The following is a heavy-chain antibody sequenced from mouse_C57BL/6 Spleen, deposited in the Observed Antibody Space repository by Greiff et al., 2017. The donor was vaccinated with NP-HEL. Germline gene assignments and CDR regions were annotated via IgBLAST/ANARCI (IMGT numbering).Heavy chain of an antibody. CDR2: ISDGGSYT. Sequence: DVKLVESGGGLVKPGGSLKLSCAASGFTFSSYAMSWVRQTPEKRLEWVATISDGGSYTYYPDNVKGRFTISRDNAKNNLYLQMSHLKSEDTAMYYCARGDWEGGFDYWGQGTTLTVSS. J-gene: IGHJ2*01. V-gene: IGHV5-4*03. CDR3: ARGDWEGGFDY. D-gene: IGHD4-1*01. CDR1: GFTFSSYA.